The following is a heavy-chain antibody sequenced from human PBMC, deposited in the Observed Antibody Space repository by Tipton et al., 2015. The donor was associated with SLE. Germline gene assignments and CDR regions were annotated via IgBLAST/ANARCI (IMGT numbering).Heavy chain of an antibody. CDR1: GFTFSNYA. J-gene: IGHJ6*02. CDR3: ASQLAPYYYGMDV. D-gene: IGHD2-2*01. Sequence: SLRLSCAASGFTFSNYAMHWVRQAPGKGLEWVAVISYDGNIKYYADSVKGRFTIFRDNSKNTLYLQMNSLRAENTAVYYCASQLAPYYYGMDVWGQGTTVTVSS. V-gene: IGHV3-30-3*01. CDR2: ISYDGNIK.